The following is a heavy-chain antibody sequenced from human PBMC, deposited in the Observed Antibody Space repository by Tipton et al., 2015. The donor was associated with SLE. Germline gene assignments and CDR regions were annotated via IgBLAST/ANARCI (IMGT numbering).Heavy chain of an antibody. Sequence: TLSLTCTVSGGSISSSSYYWGWIRQPPGKGLEWIGSIYYSGSTYYKPSLKSRVTISVDTSRNQFSLKLSFVTAADTAVYYCARGVGRGYSGYSAGLYYWGQGTLVTVSS. V-gene: IGHV4-39*07. D-gene: IGHD5-12*01. J-gene: IGHJ4*02. CDR2: IYYSGST. CDR1: GGSISSSSYY. CDR3: ARGVGRGYSGYSAGLYY.